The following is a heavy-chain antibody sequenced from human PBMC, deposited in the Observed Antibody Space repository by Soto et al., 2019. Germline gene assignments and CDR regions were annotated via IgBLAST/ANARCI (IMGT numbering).Heavy chain of an antibody. CDR2: IYPGDSDT. J-gene: IGHJ4*02. D-gene: IGHD3-22*01. CDR3: ARILDYYDSSGYYIDY. Sequence: PGESLKISCKGSGYSFTSYWIGWVRQMPGKGLEWMGIIYPGDSDTRYSPSFQSHVTISADKSISTAYLQWSSLKASDTAMYYCARILDYYDSSGYYIDYWGQGTLVTVSS. CDR1: GYSFTSYW. V-gene: IGHV5-51*01.